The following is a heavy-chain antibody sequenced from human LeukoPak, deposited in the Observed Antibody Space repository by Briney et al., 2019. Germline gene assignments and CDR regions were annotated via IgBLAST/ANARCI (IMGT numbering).Heavy chain of an antibody. V-gene: IGHV3-30*18. D-gene: IGHD3-10*01. J-gene: IGHJ4*02. CDR3: AKEIYYGSGSYCDY. CDR2: ISSDGSNT. Sequence: PGRSLRLSCAGSGFTFSSYGMHGVRQAPGKGLEWVAVISSDGSNTFYVDSVKGRFTSSRDNSKNTVYLQMNSLRAEDTAVYFCAKEIYYGSGSYCDYWGQGTLVTVSS. CDR1: GFTFSSYG.